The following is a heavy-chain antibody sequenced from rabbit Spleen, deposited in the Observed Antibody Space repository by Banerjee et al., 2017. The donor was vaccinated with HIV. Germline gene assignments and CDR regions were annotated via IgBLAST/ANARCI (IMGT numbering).Heavy chain of an antibody. J-gene: IGHJ4*01. CDR2: IDPIFSST. CDR3: VREVAAKFSL. V-gene: IGHV1S40*01. D-gene: IGHD4-1*01. CDR1: GFSFSSSYY. Sequence: QSLEESGGDLVKPGASLTLTCTASGFSFSSSYYMCWVRQAPGKGLEWIGYIDPIFSSTHYATWVNGRFTISSHNAQNTLYLQLNSLTAADTATYFCVREVAAKFSLWGPGTLVTVS.